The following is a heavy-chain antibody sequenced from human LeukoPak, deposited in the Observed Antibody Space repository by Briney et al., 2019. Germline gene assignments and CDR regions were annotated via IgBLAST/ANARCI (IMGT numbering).Heavy chain of an antibody. CDR3: AKGSKEVLFTRDHYMDV. CDR2: ISYDGSNK. D-gene: IGHD3-3*01. V-gene: IGHV3-30*18. Sequence: GGTLRLSCAASGFTFSSYGMSWVRQAPGKGLEWVAVISYDGSNKYYADSVKGRFTISRDNSKNTLYLQMNSLRAEDTAVYYCAKGSKEVLFTRDHYMDVWGKGTTVTISS. CDR1: GFTFSSYG. J-gene: IGHJ6*03.